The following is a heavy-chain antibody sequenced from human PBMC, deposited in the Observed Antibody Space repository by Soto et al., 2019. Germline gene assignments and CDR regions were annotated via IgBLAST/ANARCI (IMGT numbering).Heavy chain of an antibody. CDR1: GFSFSSHA. J-gene: IGHJ4*02. V-gene: IGHV3-23*01. CDR2: ISAGSGNT. CDR3: ARQKLKSSTWYGSLDS. D-gene: IGHD2-2*01. Sequence: SLILSCVASGFSFSSHAMTWVRQAPGKGLEWVSVISAGSGNTYYAESVKGRFTVSRDNSKNTLWLQMDSLRVEDTGLYYCARQKLKSSTWYGSLDSWGQGTLVTVS.